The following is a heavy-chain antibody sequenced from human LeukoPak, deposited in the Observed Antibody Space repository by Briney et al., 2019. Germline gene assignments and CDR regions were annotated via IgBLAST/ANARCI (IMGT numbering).Heavy chain of an antibody. CDR3: ARDTGDEVGATVDY. J-gene: IGHJ4*02. V-gene: IGHV1-2*02. CDR2: INPNSGGT. Sequence: ASVKVSCKASGYTFTGYYMHWVRQAPGQGLEWMEWINPNSGGTNYAQKFQGRVTMTRDTSISTAYMELSRLRSDDTAVYYCARDTGDEVGATVDYWGLGTLVTVSS. CDR1: GYTFTGYY. D-gene: IGHD1-26*01.